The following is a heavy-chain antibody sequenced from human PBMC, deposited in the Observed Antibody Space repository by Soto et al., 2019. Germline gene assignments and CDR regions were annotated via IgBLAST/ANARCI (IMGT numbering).Heavy chain of an antibody. CDR2: IYTSGST. J-gene: IGHJ6*02. CDR1: GGSISSYY. Sequence: SETLSLTCTVSGGSISSYYCSWIRQPAGKGLEWIGRIYTSGSTNYNPSLKSRVTMSVDTSKNQFSLKLSSVTAADTAVYYCARDSIAAAGTDYYYGMDVWGQGTTVTVSS. D-gene: IGHD6-13*01. CDR3: ARDSIAAAGTDYYYGMDV. V-gene: IGHV4-4*07.